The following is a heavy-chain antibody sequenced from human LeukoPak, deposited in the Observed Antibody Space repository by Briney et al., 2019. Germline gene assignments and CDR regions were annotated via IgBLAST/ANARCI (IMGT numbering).Heavy chain of an antibody. Sequence: EASVKVSCKASGYIFANYGFAWVRQAPGQGLEWLGWINTYNGNTKYAQNLQGRVTVTTDTSTNTAYMELRSLTSDDTAVYYCAREPISSGTYYPRSDYWGQGTLVTVSS. V-gene: IGHV1-18*01. CDR2: INTYNGNT. D-gene: IGHD3-10*01. CDR3: AREPISSGTYYPRSDY. J-gene: IGHJ4*02. CDR1: GYIFANYG.